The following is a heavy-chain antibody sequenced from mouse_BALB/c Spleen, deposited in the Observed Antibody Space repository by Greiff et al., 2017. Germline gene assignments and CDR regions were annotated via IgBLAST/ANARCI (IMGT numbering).Heavy chain of an antibody. CDR2: ISSGGSYT. CDR1: GFTFSSYA. CDR3: ARITTVARRGYDMDY. J-gene: IGHJ4*01. D-gene: IGHD1-1*01. V-gene: IGHV5-9-4*01. Sequence: EVQLVESGGGLVKPGGSLKLSCAASGFTFSSYAMSWVRQSPEKRLEWVAEISSGGSYTYYPDTVTGRFTISRDNAKNTLYLEMRSLRSEDTAMYYCARITTVARRGYDMDYWGQGTSVTVSS.